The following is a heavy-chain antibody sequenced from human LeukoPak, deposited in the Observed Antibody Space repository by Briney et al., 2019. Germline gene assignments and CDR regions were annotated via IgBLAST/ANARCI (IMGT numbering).Heavy chain of an antibody. Sequence: PGGSLSLSCEASGFTFSSYWMHWVRQAPGQGLVWVSRINSDGSSTTYADSVKGRFTISRDNAKNTLYLQMNSLRADDTAVYYCARVTYYDNSAPTDGYWGQGTLVTVSS. V-gene: IGHV3-74*01. CDR3: ARVTYYDNSAPTDGY. CDR2: INSDGSST. CDR1: GFTFSSYW. D-gene: IGHD3-22*01. J-gene: IGHJ4*02.